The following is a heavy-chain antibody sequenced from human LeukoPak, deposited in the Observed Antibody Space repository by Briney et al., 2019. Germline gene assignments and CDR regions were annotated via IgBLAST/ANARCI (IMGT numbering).Heavy chain of an antibody. CDR3: ARGTGYCSGGSCANYYNSSGYYSTLDY. Sequence: GRSLRLSCAASGFTFSSYGMHWVRQAPGKGLKWVAVIWYDGSNKYYADSVKGRFTISRDNSKNTLYLQMNSLRAEDTAVYYCARGTGYCSGGSCANYYNSSGYYSTLDYWGQGTLVTVSS. D-gene: IGHD3-22*01. CDR1: GFTFSSYG. V-gene: IGHV3-33*01. CDR2: IWYDGSNK. J-gene: IGHJ4*02.